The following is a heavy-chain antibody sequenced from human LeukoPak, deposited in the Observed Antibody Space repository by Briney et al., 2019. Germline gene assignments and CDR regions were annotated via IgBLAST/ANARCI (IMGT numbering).Heavy chain of an antibody. CDR1: GFTFSSYG. V-gene: IGHV3-30*18. D-gene: IGHD6-13*01. CDR2: ISYDGSNK. J-gene: IGHJ1*01. Sequence: GGSLRLSCAASGFTFSSYGMHWVRQAPGKGLEWVAVISYDGSNKYYADSVKGRFTISRDNSKNTLYLQMNSLRAEDTAVYYCAKGTSLKQQLVIGFQHWGQGILVTVSS. CDR3: AKGTSLKQQLVIGFQH.